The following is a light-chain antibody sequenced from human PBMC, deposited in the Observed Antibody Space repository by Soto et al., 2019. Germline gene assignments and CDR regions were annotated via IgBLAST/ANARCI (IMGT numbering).Light chain of an antibody. CDR3: TSYTSSNTLYV. J-gene: IGLJ1*01. CDR1: SSDVGGYHF. CDR2: DVS. Sequence: QSVLTQPASVSGSPGQSITISCTGTSSDVGGYHFVYWYQQHPGKAPKLMIYDVSNRPSGVSNRFSGSKSAHTASLTISGLQADDEADYYCTSYTSSNTLYVFGTGTKLTVL. V-gene: IGLV2-14*01.